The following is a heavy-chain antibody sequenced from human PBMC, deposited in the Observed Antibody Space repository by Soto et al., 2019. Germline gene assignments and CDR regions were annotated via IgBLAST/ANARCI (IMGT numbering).Heavy chain of an antibody. J-gene: IGHJ6*03. Sequence: QVQLVQSGTEVKKPGASVKVSCKASGYTFRSYSISWVRQAPGQGLEWMGWLSGYNGNTHYSQKFHGKVPMTTDTSTSTAYMELRNLRSDDTAVYYCAKADSNYAGRFSYYYMDVWGTGTMVTVSS. CDR1: GYTFRSYS. CDR3: AKADSNYAGRFSYYYMDV. V-gene: IGHV1-18*01. D-gene: IGHD4-4*01. CDR2: LSGYNGNT.